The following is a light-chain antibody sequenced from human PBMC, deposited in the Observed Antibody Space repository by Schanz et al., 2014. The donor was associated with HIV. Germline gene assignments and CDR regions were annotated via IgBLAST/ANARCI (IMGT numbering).Light chain of an antibody. V-gene: IGLV2-23*03. CDR3: CSYAGSYTFVV. J-gene: IGLJ3*02. Sequence: QSALTQPASVSGSPGQSITISCTGTISDVGSYNLVSWYQQHPGKAPKLMIYEGSKRPLGVSNRFSGSKSGNTASLTISGLQAEDEADYYCCSYAGSYTFVVFGGGTKLTVL. CDR1: ISDVGSYNL. CDR2: EGS.